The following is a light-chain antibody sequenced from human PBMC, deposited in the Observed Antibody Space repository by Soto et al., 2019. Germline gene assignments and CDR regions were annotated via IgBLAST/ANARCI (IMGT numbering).Light chain of an antibody. V-gene: IGLV2-18*02. CDR3: SSYTTSSTLV. CDR1: SSDVGYYNR. J-gene: IGLJ2*01. Sequence: QSALTQPPSVSGSPGQSVTISCTGTSSDVGYYNRVSWYQQPPGTATKLMVFEVSNRPSGVPDRFSGSKSGNTASLTISGLQAEDEADYYCSSYTTSSTLVFGGWTKLTVL. CDR2: EVS.